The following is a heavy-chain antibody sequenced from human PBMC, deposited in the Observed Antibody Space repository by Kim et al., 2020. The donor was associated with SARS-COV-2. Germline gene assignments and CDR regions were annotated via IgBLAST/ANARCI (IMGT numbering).Heavy chain of an antibody. CDR1: GFTLSTYW. Sequence: GGSLRRSCAASGFTLSTYWMSWVRQAPGKGLEWVANIRNDGSDKYYVDSVEGRFAISRDNAKNSLYLQMNSLRGEDTAVYYCARAGYCSSSSCYFWGYFDLWGRGTLVTVSS. CDR2: IRNDGSDK. CDR3: ARAGYCSSSSCYFWGYFDL. D-gene: IGHD2-2*03. J-gene: IGHJ2*01. V-gene: IGHV3-7*01.